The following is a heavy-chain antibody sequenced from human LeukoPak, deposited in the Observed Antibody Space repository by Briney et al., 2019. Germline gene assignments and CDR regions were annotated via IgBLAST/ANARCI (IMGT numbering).Heavy chain of an antibody. CDR2: INPNSGGT. V-gene: IGHV1-2*02. CDR1: GYTFTGYY. J-gene: IGHJ5*02. D-gene: IGHD3-3*01. Sequence: ASVKVSCKASGYTFTGYYMHWVRQAPGQGLEWMGWINPNSGGTNYAQKFQGRVTMTRDTSISTAYMELSRLRSDDTAVYYCARGDYDFWSGHLYNWLDPWGQGTLVTVSS. CDR3: ARGDYDFWSGHLYNWLDP.